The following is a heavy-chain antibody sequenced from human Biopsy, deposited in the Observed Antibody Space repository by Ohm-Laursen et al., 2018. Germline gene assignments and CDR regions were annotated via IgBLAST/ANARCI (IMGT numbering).Heavy chain of an antibody. D-gene: IGHD3-10*01. CDR3: VTDRLDDITKVRGIMTD. CDR1: GFNFSAYG. V-gene: IGHV3-33*01. J-gene: IGHJ4*02. CDR2: TWDDGSHQ. Sequence: SLRLSCTASGFNFSAYGMHWVRQAPDKGLEWVALTWDDGSHQYYADSVKGRFTISRDNSKNSLYLHINTLRVEDTAVYYCVTDRLDDITKVRGIMTDWGQGTLVIVFS.